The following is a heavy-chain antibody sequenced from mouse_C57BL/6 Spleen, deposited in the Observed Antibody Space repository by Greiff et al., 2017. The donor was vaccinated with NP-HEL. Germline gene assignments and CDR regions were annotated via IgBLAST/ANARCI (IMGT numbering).Heavy chain of an antibody. D-gene: IGHD2-4*01. CDR3: AVYYDYDSYAMDY. CDR1: GYTFTSYW. V-gene: IGHV1-64*01. Sequence: VQLQESGAELVKPGASVKLSCKASGYTFTSYWMHWVKQRPGQGLEWIGMIHPNSGSTNYNEKFKSKATLTVDKSSSTAYMQLSSLTSEDSAVYYCAVYYDYDSYAMDYWGQGTSVTVSS. J-gene: IGHJ4*01. CDR2: IHPNSGST.